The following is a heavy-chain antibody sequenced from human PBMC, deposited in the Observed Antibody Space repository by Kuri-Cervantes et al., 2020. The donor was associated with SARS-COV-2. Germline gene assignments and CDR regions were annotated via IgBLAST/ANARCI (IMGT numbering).Heavy chain of an antibody. D-gene: IGHD3-3*01. Sequence: GGSLRLSCVASRFMFSCDRMNWVRQAPGKGLEWVGRIKSKTDGGTTDYAAPVKGRFTISRDDSKNTLYLQMNSLKTEDTAVYYCTTDLTIFGVVIIDMDVWGKGTTVTVSS. CDR1: RFMFSCDR. V-gene: IGHV3-15*01. CDR3: TTDLTIFGVVIIDMDV. CDR2: IKSKTDGGTT. J-gene: IGHJ6*03.